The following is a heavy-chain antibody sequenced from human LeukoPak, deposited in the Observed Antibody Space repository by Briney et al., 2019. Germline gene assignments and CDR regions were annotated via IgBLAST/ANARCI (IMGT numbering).Heavy chain of an antibody. D-gene: IGHD2-2*01. CDR1: GFTFSSYG. CDR3: ARMGAVVVPAAPSDYYFDY. J-gene: IGHJ4*02. Sequence: PGGSLRLSCAASGFTFSSYGMHWVRQAPGKGLEWVAVIWYDGSNKYYADSVKVRFTISRDNSKNTLYLQMNSLRAEDTAVYYCARMGAVVVPAAPSDYYFDYWGQGTLVTVSS. V-gene: IGHV3-33*01. CDR2: IWYDGSNK.